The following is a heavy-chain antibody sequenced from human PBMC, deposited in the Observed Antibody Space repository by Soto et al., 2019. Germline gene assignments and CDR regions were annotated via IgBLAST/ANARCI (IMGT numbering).Heavy chain of an antibody. CDR1: GFSLSNARMG. Sequence: SGPTLVNPTETLTLTCTVSGFSLSNARMGVSWIRQPPGKALEWLAHIFSNDEKSYSTSLKSRLTISKDTSKSQVVLTMTNMDPVDTATYYCARTPAFFTIFGVVSYYYMDVWGKGTTVTVSS. D-gene: IGHD3-3*01. V-gene: IGHV2-26*01. CDR3: ARTPAFFTIFGVVSYYYMDV. J-gene: IGHJ6*03. CDR2: IFSNDEK.